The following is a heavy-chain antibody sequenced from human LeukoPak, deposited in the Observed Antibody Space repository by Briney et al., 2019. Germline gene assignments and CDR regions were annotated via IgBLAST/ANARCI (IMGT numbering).Heavy chain of an antibody. CDR2: IYYRGST. J-gene: IGHJ4*02. D-gene: IGHD4-17*01. Sequence: SETLSLTCTVPGGSISISNYYWGWIRQPPGKGLEWIGAIYYRGSTYYNPSLKSRVTMSVDTSTNQFSLKLSSVTAADTAMYYCARQGLRLTSDYWGQGTLVTVSS. CDR3: ARQGLRLTSDY. V-gene: IGHV4-39*01. CDR1: GGSISISNYY.